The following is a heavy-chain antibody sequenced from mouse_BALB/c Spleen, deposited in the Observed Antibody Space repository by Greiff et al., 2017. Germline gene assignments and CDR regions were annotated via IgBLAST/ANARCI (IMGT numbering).Heavy chain of an antibody. D-gene: IGHD2-10*02. Sequence: QVQLKQSGAELVRPGASVTLSCKASGYTFTDYEMHWVKQTPVHGLEWIGAIDPETGGTAYNQKFKGKATLTADKSSSTAYMELRSLTSEDSAVYYCTRKYGNGYWGQGTLVTVSA. CDR2: IDPETGGT. V-gene: IGHV1-15*01. CDR1: GYTFTDYE. J-gene: IGHJ3*01. CDR3: TRKYGNGY.